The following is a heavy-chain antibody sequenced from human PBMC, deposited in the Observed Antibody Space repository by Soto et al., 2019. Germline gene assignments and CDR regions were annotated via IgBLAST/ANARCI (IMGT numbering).Heavy chain of an antibody. CDR2: ISYDGSNK. D-gene: IGHD3-3*01. V-gene: IGHV3-30-3*01. CDR3: ARDPVLRFLEWLPYGMDV. J-gene: IGHJ6*02. CDR1: GFTFSSYA. Sequence: QVQLVESGGGMVQPGRSLRLSCAASGFTFSSYAMHWVRQAPGKGLEWVAVISYDGSNKYYADSVKGRFTISRDNSKNTLYLQMNSLRAEDTAVYYCARDPVLRFLEWLPYGMDVWGQGTTVTVSS.